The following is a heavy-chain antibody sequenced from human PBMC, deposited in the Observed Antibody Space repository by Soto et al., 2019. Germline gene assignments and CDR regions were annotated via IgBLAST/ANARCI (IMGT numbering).Heavy chain of an antibody. D-gene: IGHD3-10*01. CDR2: ISEGGGST. CDR1: GFTFSNYA. V-gene: IGHV3-23*01. Sequence: GGSLRLSCAASGFTFSNYAMSWVRQAPGKGLEWVSAISEGGGSTYYADSGKGRFTISRDNSKNTVALQMNSLKPEDTAVYYCARGNGPGSYLADYWGQGSLVTVSS. J-gene: IGHJ4*02. CDR3: ARGNGPGSYLADY.